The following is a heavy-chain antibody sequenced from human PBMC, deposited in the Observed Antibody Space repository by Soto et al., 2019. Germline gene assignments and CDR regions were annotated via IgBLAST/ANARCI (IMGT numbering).Heavy chain of an antibody. CDR1: GGSISSGGDY. V-gene: IGHV4-31*03. Sequence: SETLSLTCTVSGGSISSGGDYWSWIRQHPGKGLEWIGYIYYSGSTYYNPSLKSRVTISVDTSKNQFSLKLSSVTAADTAVYYCARIFRGYDPRSGYSTRYYYYGMDVWGQGTTVTVS. CDR2: IYYSGST. CDR3: ARIFRGYDPRSGYSTRYYYYGMDV. D-gene: IGHD5-12*01. J-gene: IGHJ6*02.